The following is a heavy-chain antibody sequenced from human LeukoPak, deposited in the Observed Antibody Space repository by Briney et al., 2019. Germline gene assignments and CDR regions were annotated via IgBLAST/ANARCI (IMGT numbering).Heavy chain of an antibody. CDR3: TRGGGNFDY. J-gene: IGHJ4*02. V-gene: IGHV3-7*01. CDR1: GFNFSTYW. D-gene: IGHD2-15*01. CDR2: IKFDGSEK. Sequence: GGSLRLSCAASGFNFSTYWMNWVRQAPGKGLEWVANIKFDGSEKYYVDSVKGRLTISRDNTKNSLYLQMNSLRAEDTAMYYCTRGGGNFDYWGQGTLVTVSS.